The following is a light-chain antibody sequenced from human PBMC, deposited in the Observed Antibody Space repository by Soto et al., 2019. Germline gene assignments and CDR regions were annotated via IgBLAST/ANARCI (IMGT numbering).Light chain of an antibody. CDR2: GTS. Sequence: EVVLSQSPATLSLSPVGRATLSSRASQSVSSTYLAWYQQQPGQAPRLLMSGTSNRATGTPDRFSGSGSGTDFTLTSSRLEPEDFAVYYCQQYGSPPITFGQGTRLEIK. V-gene: IGKV3-20*01. CDR1: QSVSSTY. CDR3: QQYGSPPIT. J-gene: IGKJ5*01.